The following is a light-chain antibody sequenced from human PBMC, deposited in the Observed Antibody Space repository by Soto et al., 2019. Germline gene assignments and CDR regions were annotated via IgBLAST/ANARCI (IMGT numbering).Light chain of an antibody. CDR2: DAS. Sequence: IEVTQSPSSLAASLGDRVTITCRASQTIGTYVNWSRQKSGAAPELLIYDASTLQSGVPSRFRGGDSGTDFVLTISSLQPEDSATYYCQQGNSLPITFGQGTRLEIK. V-gene: IGKV1-39*01. CDR3: QQGNSLPIT. CDR1: QTIGTY. J-gene: IGKJ5*01.